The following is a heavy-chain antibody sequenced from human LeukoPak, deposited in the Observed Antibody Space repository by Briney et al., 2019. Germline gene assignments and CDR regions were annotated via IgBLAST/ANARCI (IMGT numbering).Heavy chain of an antibody. J-gene: IGHJ4*02. CDR3: ARGLVYYGSGSYLGY. CDR2: INHSGST. CDR1: GGSISSYY. D-gene: IGHD3-10*01. Sequence: PSETLSLTCTVSGGSISSYYWSWIRQPPGKGLEWIGEINHSGSTNYNPSLKSRVTISVDTSKNQFSLKLSSVTAADTAVYYCARGLVYYGSGSYLGYWGQGTLVTVSS. V-gene: IGHV4-34*01.